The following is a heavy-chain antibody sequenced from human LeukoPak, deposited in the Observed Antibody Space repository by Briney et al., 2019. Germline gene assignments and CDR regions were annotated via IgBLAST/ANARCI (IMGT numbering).Heavy chain of an antibody. CDR2: INHSGST. CDR1: GGSFSGYY. V-gene: IGHV4-34*01. CDR3: ARRLARGTYPRGFDH. D-gene: IGHD3/OR15-3a*01. Sequence: SETLSLTCAVSGGSFSGYYSSWIRQPPRKRLEWIGEINHSGSTNYNPTLKSRVTISVDTSKNQFYLKLSSVTAADTAVYYCARRLARGTYPRGFDHWGQGTLVTVSS. J-gene: IGHJ5*02.